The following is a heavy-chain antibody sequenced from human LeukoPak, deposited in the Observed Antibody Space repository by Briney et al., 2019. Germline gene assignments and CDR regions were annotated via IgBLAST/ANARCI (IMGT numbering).Heavy chain of an antibody. D-gene: IGHD3-3*01. V-gene: IGHV3-74*01. CDR1: GFTFSNYW. J-gene: IGHJ4*02. CDR3: ARDAPNDFWSGYYSSPPYYFDY. CDR2: VNDGGSSS. Sequence: GGSLRLSCAASGFTFSNYWMHWVRQAPGKGLVWVSRVNDGGSSSNYADFVKGRFTVSRDNAKNTLYLQMNSLRAEDTAVYYCARDAPNDFWSGYYSSPPYYFDYWGQGTLVTVSS.